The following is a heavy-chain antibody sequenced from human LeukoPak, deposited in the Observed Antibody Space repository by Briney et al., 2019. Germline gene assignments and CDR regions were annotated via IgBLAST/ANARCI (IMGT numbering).Heavy chain of an antibody. CDR2: INPNSGAT. J-gene: IGHJ6*02. CDR3: ARLYSYGWHYYYGMDV. V-gene: IGHV1-2*02. CDR1: GYTFTGYY. D-gene: IGHD5-18*01. Sequence: ASVKVSCKASGYTFTGYYMHWVRQAPGQGLEWMGWINPNSGATNYAQKFQGRVTMTRDTSISTAYMELSSLRSEDTAVYYCARLYSYGWHYYYGMDVWGQGTTVTVSS.